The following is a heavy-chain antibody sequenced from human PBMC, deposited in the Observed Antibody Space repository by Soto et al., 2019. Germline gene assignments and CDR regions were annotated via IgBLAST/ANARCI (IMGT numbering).Heavy chain of an antibody. CDR2: ISYDGVNK. CDR1: GFSFSTYS. J-gene: IGHJ4*02. V-gene: IGHV3-30*03. D-gene: IGHD6-13*01. Sequence: QPGGSLRLSCAASGFSFSTYSMNWVRQAPGKGLEWVAVISYDGVNKYYAEYVKGRFTISRDNSKNTLYLQMNSLRAEGTAVYYCARRGPGTYFDYWGQGTLVTVSS. CDR3: ARRGPGTYFDY.